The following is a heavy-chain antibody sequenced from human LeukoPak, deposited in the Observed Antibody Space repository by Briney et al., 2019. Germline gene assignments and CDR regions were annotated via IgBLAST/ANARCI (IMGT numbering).Heavy chain of an antibody. V-gene: IGHV4-61*01. CDR1: GASISSGSNY. J-gene: IGHJ4*02. CDR2: FHYSGST. Sequence: PSETLSLTCSVSGASISSGSNYWGWIRQPPGKGLEWVGYFHYSGSTNYNPSLKSRATISVDTSKNQFSLKLTSVTAADTAVYYCARKSRGYSGSYDYWGQGTLVTVSS. D-gene: IGHD1-26*01. CDR3: ARKSRGYSGSYDY.